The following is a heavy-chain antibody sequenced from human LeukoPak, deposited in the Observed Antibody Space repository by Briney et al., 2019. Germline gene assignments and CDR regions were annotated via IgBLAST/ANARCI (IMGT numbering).Heavy chain of an antibody. V-gene: IGHV1-18*01. CDR2: ISAYNGNT. CDR1: GYTFTSYG. J-gene: IGHJ3*02. Sequence: GASVKVSCKASGYTFTSYGISWVRQAPGQGLEWMGWISAYNGNTNYAQKLQGRVTMTTDPSTSTAYMELKSLRSDDTAVYECARVCSGWYRKACDICGQGTMVTVS. CDR3: ARVCSGWYRKACDI. D-gene: IGHD6-19*01.